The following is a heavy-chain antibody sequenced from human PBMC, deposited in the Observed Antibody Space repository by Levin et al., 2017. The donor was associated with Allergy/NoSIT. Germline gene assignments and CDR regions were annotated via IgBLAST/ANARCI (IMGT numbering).Heavy chain of an antibody. Sequence: SGGSLRLSCRASGESFSTYTMNWVRQAPGQGLEWMGGIIPMFGTANSAQKFQGRVTMTADGSTNTAYMELSSLTSEDTGIYYCARDLSPITASGIVTPGYYAMDVWGQGTTVTVSS. D-gene: IGHD3-3*01. CDR3: ARDLSPITASGIVTPGYYAMDV. V-gene: IGHV1-69*01. CDR2: IIPMFGTA. CDR1: GESFSTYT. J-gene: IGHJ6*02.